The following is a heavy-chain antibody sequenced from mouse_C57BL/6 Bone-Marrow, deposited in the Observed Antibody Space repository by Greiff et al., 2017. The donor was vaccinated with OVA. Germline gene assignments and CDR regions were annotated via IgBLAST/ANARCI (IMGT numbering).Heavy chain of an antibody. D-gene: IGHD4-1*01. J-gene: IGHJ2*01. CDR2: ISSGGSYT. CDR3: ARHGKLYYFDY. CDR1: GFTFSSYG. V-gene: IGHV5-6*01. Sequence: EVMLVESGGDLVKPGGSLKLSCAASGFTFSSYGMSWVRQTPDKRLEWVATISSGGSYTYYPDSVKGRFTISRDNAKNTLYLQMSSLKSEDTAMYYCARHGKLYYFDYWGQGTTLTVSS.